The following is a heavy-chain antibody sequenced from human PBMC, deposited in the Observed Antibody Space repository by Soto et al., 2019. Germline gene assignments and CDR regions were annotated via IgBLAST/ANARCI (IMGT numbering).Heavy chain of an antibody. Sequence: ASVKVSCKASGYTFTGYYMHWVRQAPGQGLEWMGWINPNSGGTNYAQKFQGWVTMTRDTSISTAYMELSRLRSDDTAVYYCAREVGYSSGHYYYGMDVWGQGTTVTVSS. CDR1: GYTFTGYY. V-gene: IGHV1-2*04. CDR3: AREVGYSSGHYYYGMDV. J-gene: IGHJ6*02. CDR2: INPNSGGT. D-gene: IGHD6-19*01.